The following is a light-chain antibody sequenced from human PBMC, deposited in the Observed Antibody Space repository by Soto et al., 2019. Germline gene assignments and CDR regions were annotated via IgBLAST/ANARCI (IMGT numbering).Light chain of an antibody. V-gene: IGKV1-39*01. CDR1: QSIGYY. CDR2: AAS. Sequence: DIQITQSPSTLSGSVGDRLTIACRASQSIGYYLNWYQQKPGKAPQLLIYAASNLQSGVPSRFSGSGSGTDFTLTISSLQAEDVAVYYCQQYYSTPLTFGGGTKVDIK. J-gene: IGKJ4*01. CDR3: QQYYSTPLT.